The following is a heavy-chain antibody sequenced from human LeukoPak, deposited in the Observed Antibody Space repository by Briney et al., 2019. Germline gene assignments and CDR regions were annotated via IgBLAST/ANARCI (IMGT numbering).Heavy chain of an antibody. CDR1: GFTFGDYA. CDR2: IRSKAYGGTT. D-gene: IGHD6-13*01. Sequence: GGSLRLSCTASGFTFGDYAMSWVRQAPGKGLEWVGFIRSKAYGGTTEYAASVKGRFTISRDDSKSIAYLQMNSLKTEDTAVYYCTRVLEAAAGYYYYYYYMDVWGKGTTVTVSS. V-gene: IGHV3-49*04. J-gene: IGHJ6*03. CDR3: TRVLEAAAGYYYYYYYMDV.